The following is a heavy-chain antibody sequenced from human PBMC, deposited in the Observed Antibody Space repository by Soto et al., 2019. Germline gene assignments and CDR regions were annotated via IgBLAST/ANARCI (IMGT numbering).Heavy chain of an antibody. V-gene: IGHV3-23*01. CDR1: GFTFSSYG. J-gene: IGHJ6*02. Sequence: GGFLRLSCAASGFTFSSYGMSWVRQAPGKGLEWVSGISGSGGSKYYADSVKGRFTISRDNSKNTLYLQMNSLRAEDTAVYYCARDLGIAAAGTNYYYYGMDVWGQGPRSPSP. D-gene: IGHD6-13*01. CDR2: ISGSGGSK. CDR3: ARDLGIAAAGTNYYYYGMDV.